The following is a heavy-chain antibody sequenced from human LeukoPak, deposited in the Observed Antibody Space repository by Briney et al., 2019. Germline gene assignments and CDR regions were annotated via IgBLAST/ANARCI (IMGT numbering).Heavy chain of an antibody. V-gene: IGHV3-7*01. CDR1: GFTFSSYW. J-gene: IGHJ3*02. Sequence: GGSLRLSCAGSGFTFSSYWMSWVRQAPGKGLEWVANIKQDGSEKHYVDSVKGRFTISRDNAKNSLYLQMNSLRAEDTAVYYCARDREMATRLHDAFDIWGQGTMVTVSS. D-gene: IGHD5-24*01. CDR2: IKQDGSEK. CDR3: ARDREMATRLHDAFDI.